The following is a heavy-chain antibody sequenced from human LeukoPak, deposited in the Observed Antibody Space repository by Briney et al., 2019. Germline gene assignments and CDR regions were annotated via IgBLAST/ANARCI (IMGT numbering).Heavy chain of an antibody. CDR1: GGTFSSYA. J-gene: IGHJ4*02. D-gene: IGHD3-10*01. V-gene: IGHV1-69*11. CDR2: IIPILRTP. Sequence: SVKVSCKASGGTFSSYAISWVRQAPGQGLEWMGRIIPILRTPNYAQNFQGRVTITTDESTSTAYMELSSLRSEDPAVYYCARDAGRYGSVPQRNWGQGTLVTVSS. CDR3: ARDAGRYGSVPQRN.